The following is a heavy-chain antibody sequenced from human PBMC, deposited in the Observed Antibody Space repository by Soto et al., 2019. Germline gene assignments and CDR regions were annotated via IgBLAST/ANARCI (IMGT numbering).Heavy chain of an antibody. CDR3: ARAATNNWNDRLLGY. Sequence: PGGSLRLSCAASGFTFSSYARSWVRQAPGKGLEWFSGISSSSGNIYHADSVKGRFTISRDNAKNSLYLQMNSLRAEDTAVYYCARAATNNWNDRLLGYWGQGTLLTVSS. V-gene: IGHV3-21*01. J-gene: IGHJ4*02. CDR1: GFTFSSYA. D-gene: IGHD1-20*01. CDR2: ISSSSGNI.